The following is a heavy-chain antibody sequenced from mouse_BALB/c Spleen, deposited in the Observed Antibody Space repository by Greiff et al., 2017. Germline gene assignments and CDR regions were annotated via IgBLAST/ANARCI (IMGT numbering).Heavy chain of an antibody. J-gene: IGHJ2*01. V-gene: IGHV5-17*02. CDR3: AREDGDSYSSDY. CDR2: ISSGSSTI. Sequence: EVKLMESGGGLVQPGGSRKLSCAASGFTFSSFGMHWVRQAPEKGLEWVAYISSGSSTIYYADTVKGRFTISRDNPKNTLFLQMTSLRSEDTAMYYCAREDGDSYSSDYWGQGTTLTVSP. CDR1: GFTFSSFG. D-gene: IGHD1-1*01.